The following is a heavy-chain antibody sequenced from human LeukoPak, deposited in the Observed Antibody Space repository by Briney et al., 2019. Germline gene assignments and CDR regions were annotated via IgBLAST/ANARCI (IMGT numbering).Heavy chain of an antibody. Sequence: SETLSLTCAVYGGSFSGYYWSWLRQPPGKGLEWIGEINHSGSTNYNPSLKSRVTISVDTSKNQFSLKLSSVTAADTAVYYCARAPYYYGSGRAIDYWGQGTLVTVSS. CDR3: ARAPYYYGSGRAIDY. D-gene: IGHD3-10*01. V-gene: IGHV4-34*01. J-gene: IGHJ4*02. CDR1: GGSFSGYY. CDR2: INHSGST.